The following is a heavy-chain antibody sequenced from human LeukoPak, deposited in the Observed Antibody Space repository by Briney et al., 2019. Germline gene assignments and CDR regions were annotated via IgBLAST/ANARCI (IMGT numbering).Heavy chain of an antibody. CDR1: GGSISSYY. Sequence: SETLSLTCTVSGGSISSYYWSWIRQPPGKGLEWIGYIYYSGSTNYNPSLKSRVTISVDTSKNQFSLKLSSVTAADTAVYYCATHRGYYYMEVWGKGTTVTVSS. D-gene: IGHD3-10*01. V-gene: IGHV4-59*01. CDR2: IYYSGST. J-gene: IGHJ6*03. CDR3: ATHRGYYYMEV.